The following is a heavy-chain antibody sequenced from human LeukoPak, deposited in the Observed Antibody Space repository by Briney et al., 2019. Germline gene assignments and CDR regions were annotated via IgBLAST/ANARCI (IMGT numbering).Heavy chain of an antibody. Sequence: PGRSLRLSCAASGFTFSSYGMHWVRQAPGKGLEWVAVIWYDGSNKYYEDSVKGRFTISRDNSKNTLYLQMNSLRAEDTAVYYCARDKEPGWFDPWGQGTLVTVSS. CDR3: ARDKEPGWFDP. CDR2: IWYDGSNK. CDR1: GFTFSSYG. V-gene: IGHV3-33*01. J-gene: IGHJ5*02.